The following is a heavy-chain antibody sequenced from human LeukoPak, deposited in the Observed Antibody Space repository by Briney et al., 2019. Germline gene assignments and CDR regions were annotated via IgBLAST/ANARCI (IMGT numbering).Heavy chain of an antibody. CDR1: GGSFSGYY. CDR2: INHSGST. J-gene: IGHJ5*02. Sequence: SETLSLTCAVYGGSFSGYYWSWIRQPPGKGLEWIGEINHSGSTNYNPSLKSRVTISVDTSKNQFSLKLSSVTAADTAVYYCARLGFDYYDSSGYYSNWFDPWGQGTLVTVSS. D-gene: IGHD3-22*01. CDR3: ARLGFDYYDSSGYYSNWFDP. V-gene: IGHV4-34*01.